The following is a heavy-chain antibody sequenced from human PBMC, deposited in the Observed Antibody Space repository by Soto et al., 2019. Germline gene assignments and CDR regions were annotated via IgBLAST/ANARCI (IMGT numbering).Heavy chain of an antibody. D-gene: IGHD1-20*01. CDR1: GLTFSSYW. J-gene: IGHJ6*02. CDR3: ARVRVITGTSFGMDV. Sequence: PGGSLRLSCAASGLTFSSYWMHWVRQDPGKGLVWVSRINSDGSSTSYADSVKGRFTISRDNAKNTLYLQMNSLRAEDTAVYYSARVRVITGTSFGMDVWGQGTTVTVSS. V-gene: IGHV3-74*01. CDR2: INSDGSST.